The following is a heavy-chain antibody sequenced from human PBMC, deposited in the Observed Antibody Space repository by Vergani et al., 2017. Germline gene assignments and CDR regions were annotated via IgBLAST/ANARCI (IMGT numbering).Heavy chain of an antibody. V-gene: IGHV1-18*04. J-gene: IGHJ4*02. CDR3: ARLGAAAGTLGVCLDY. D-gene: IGHD6-13*01. Sequence: QVQLVQSGAEVKKPGASVKVSCKASGYTFTSYGISWVRQAPGQGLDGMGWISAYNGNTNYAQKLQGRVTMTTDTSTSTAYMELRSLRSDDTAVYYCARLGAAAGTLGVCLDYWGQGTLVTVSS. CDR2: ISAYNGNT. CDR1: GYTFTSYG.